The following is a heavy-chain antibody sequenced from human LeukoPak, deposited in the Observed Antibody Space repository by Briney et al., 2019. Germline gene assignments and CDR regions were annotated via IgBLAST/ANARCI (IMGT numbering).Heavy chain of an antibody. CDR3: ARANFLYCSSTSCLSDY. CDR2: INPNDGDT. V-gene: IGHV1-2*02. D-gene: IGHD2-2*01. CDR1: GYTFTDYF. Sequence: GASVKVSCKASGYTFTDYFMHWVRQAPGQGFEWMGWINPNDGDTYYAQKFQGRVTMTRDTSISTAHMEVSRLRSDDTAVYYCARANFLYCSSTSCLSDYWGQGTLVTVSS. J-gene: IGHJ4*02.